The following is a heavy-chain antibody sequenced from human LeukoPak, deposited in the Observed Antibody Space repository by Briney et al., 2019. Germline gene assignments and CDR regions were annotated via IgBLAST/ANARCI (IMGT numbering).Heavy chain of an antibody. V-gene: IGHV4-31*03. CDR3: ARVHTDAYSYYYGMDV. CDR1: GGSISSCGYY. Sequence: PSETLSLTCTVSGGSISSCGYYWSWIRQHPGKGLEWIGYIYYSGSTYYNPSLKSRVTISVDTSKNQFSLKLSSVTAADTAVYYCARVHTDAYSYYYGMDVWGQGTTVTVSS. D-gene: IGHD5-18*01. CDR2: IYYSGST. J-gene: IGHJ6*02.